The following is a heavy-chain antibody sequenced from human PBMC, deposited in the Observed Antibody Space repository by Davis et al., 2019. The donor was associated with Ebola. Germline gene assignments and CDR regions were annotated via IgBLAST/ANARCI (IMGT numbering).Heavy chain of an antibody. CDR2: IVVGSGNT. CDR3: ARLRLRYYGMDV. J-gene: IGHJ6*02. V-gene: IGHV1-58*01. Sequence: SVKVSCKASGFTFTSSAVQWVRQARGQRLEWIGWIVVGSGNTNYAQKFQGRVTMTRDTSTSTVYMELSSLRSEDTAVYYCARLRLRYYGMDVWGQGTTVTVSS. CDR1: GFTFTSSA. D-gene: IGHD2-15*01.